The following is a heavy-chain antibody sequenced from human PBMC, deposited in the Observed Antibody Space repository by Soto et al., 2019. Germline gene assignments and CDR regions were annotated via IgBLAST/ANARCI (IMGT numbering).Heavy chain of an antibody. J-gene: IGHJ4*02. D-gene: IGHD3-22*01. CDR3: ARGADYDSSGLSFDY. V-gene: IGHV4-31*03. CDR2: IYYSGST. Sequence: PSETLSLTCTVSGGSISSGGYYWSWIRQHPGKGLEWIGYIYYSGSTYYNPSLKSRVTISVDTSKNQFSLKLSSVTAADTAVYYCARGADYDSSGLSFDYWGQGTLVTVSS. CDR1: GGSISSGGYY.